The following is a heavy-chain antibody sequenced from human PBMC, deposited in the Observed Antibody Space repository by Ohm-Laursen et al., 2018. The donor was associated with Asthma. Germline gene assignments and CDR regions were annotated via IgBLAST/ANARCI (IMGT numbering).Heavy chain of an antibody. J-gene: IGHJ4*02. CDR2: TRNKANSYTT. Sequence: LSLTCAASGFTFSDHYMDWVRQAPGKGLEWVGRTRNKANSYTTEYAASVKGRFTISRDDSKNSLYLQMNSLKTEDTAVYYCARDDGGVNDYWGQGTLVTVSS. CDR3: ARDDGGVNDY. CDR1: GFTFSDHY. D-gene: IGHD3-16*01. V-gene: IGHV3-72*01.